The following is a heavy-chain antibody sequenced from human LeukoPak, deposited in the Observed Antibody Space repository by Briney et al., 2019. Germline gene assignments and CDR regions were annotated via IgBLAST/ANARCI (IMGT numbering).Heavy chain of an antibody. CDR3: ARYCSSSSCYSDAFDY. D-gene: IGHD2-2*01. Sequence: SQTLSLTCTVSGGSGGSVSSGSYYWSWIRQPAGKGLEWTGRIHTGGGTKYNPSLKSRLTISRDTSKNQFSLKLTSVTAADTAVYYCARYCSSSSCYSDAFDYWGPGSLVTVSS. J-gene: IGHJ4*02. CDR1: GGSGGSVSSGSYY. V-gene: IGHV4-61*02. CDR2: IHTGGGT.